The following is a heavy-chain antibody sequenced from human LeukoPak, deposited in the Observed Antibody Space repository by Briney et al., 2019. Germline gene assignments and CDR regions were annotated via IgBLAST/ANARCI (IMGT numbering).Heavy chain of an antibody. CDR2: IRYDGSNK. Sequence: PGGSLRLSCAASGFTFSSYGMHGVRQAPGKGLEGVAFIRYDGSNKYYADSVKGRFTISRDNSKNTLYLQMNSLRAEDTAVYYCAKDHPGYDILTGYYSDAFDIWGQGTMVTVSS. D-gene: IGHD3-9*01. CDR1: GFTFSSYG. J-gene: IGHJ3*02. CDR3: AKDHPGYDILTGYYSDAFDI. V-gene: IGHV3-30*02.